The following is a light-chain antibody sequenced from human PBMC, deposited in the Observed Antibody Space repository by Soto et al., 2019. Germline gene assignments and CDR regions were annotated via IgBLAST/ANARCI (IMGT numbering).Light chain of an antibody. CDR2: KDS. V-gene: IGLV3-25*02. CDR3: QSADSSVV. Sequence: SYELTQPPSVSVSPGQTARITCSGDALPKQYAYWYQQKPGQAPVLVIYKDSERPSGIPERFSGSSSGTTVTLTISGVQAEDEADYYCQSADSSVVFGGGTKVTVL. J-gene: IGLJ2*01. CDR1: ALPKQY.